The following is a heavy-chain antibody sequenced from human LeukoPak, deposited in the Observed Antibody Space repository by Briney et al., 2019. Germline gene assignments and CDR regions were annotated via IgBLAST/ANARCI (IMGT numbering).Heavy chain of an antibody. J-gene: IGHJ4*02. CDR3: AKLLAAITMIDY. CDR1: GFTFSSYA. V-gene: IGHV3-30*01. CDR2: ISYDGSNK. D-gene: IGHD3-22*01. Sequence: GRSLRLSCAASGFTFSSYAMHWVRQAPGKGLEWVAVISYDGSNKYYADSVKGRFTISRDNSKKTLYLQMNSLRAEDTAVYYCAKLLAAITMIDYWGQGTLVTVSS.